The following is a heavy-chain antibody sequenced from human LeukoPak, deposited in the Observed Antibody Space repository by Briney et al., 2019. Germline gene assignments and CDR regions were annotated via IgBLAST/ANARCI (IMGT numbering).Heavy chain of an antibody. Sequence: SVKVSCKASGGTFSSYAISWVRQAPGQGLEWMGRIIPIFGTANYAQKFQGRVTITTDESTSTAYMELSSLRSEDTAVYYCARVRRIFSTHYFDYWGQGTLVTVSS. V-gene: IGHV1-69*05. J-gene: IGHJ4*02. CDR2: IIPIFGTA. CDR3: ARVRRIFSTHYFDY. D-gene: IGHD2/OR15-2a*01. CDR1: GGTFSSYA.